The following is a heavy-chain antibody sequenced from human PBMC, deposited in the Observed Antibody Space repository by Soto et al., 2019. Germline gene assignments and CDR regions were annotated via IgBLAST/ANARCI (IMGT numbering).Heavy chain of an antibody. J-gene: IGHJ3*02. Sequence: GASVKVCCKASGYTFTSYGISWVRQAPGQGLEWMGWISAYNGNTNYAQKLQGRVTMTTDTSTSTAYMELRSLRSDDTAVYYCARGYSSGWSSPHDAFDIWGQGTMVTVSS. V-gene: IGHV1-18*01. CDR1: GYTFTSYG. CDR3: ARGYSSGWSSPHDAFDI. CDR2: ISAYNGNT. D-gene: IGHD6-19*01.